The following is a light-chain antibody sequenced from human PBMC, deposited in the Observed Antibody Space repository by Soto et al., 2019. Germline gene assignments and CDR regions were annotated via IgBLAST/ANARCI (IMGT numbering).Light chain of an antibody. CDR2: AAS. CDR3: PQRGSSPQS. J-gene: IGKJ1*01. Sequence: DIQMTQSPSSLSASVGDRVTITCRASQSISSYLNWYQQKPGKAPKLLIYAASSLQSGVPSRFSRTGAETDFTLTIISLQPEDFETFCCPQRGSSPQSFSHGTKVEIK. CDR1: QSISSY. V-gene: IGKV1-39*01.